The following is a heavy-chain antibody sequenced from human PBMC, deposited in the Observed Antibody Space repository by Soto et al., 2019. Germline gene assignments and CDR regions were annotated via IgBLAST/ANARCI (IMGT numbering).Heavy chain of an antibody. CDR1: GFTFTSYG. CDR3: ARETYYFGSGTYDDGMDV. CDR2: ISIYNDNT. D-gene: IGHD3-10*01. J-gene: IGHJ6*02. V-gene: IGHV1-18*04. Sequence: VQLVQSGSEVKKPGASVKVSCKASGFTFTSYGISWVRQAPGQGLEWMAWISIYNDNTKYAQKFQGRITMTTDTSTSTAYMKLRSLRSDDTAVYYCARETYYFGSGTYDDGMDVWGQGTTVTVSS.